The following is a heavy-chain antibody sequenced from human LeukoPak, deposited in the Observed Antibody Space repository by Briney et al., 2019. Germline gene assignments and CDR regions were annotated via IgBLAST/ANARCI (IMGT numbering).Heavy chain of an antibody. D-gene: IGHD3-22*01. CDR3: ARDPPYYDSSGYYYDY. CDR2: ISGSSIYI. Sequence: GGSLRLSCAAAGFTFSTYSMNWVRQAPGKGLEWVSSISGSSIYIYYADSVKGRFTISRDNAKNSLYLQMNSLRAEDTAVYYCARDPPYYDSSGYYYDYWGQGTLVTVTS. CDR1: GFTFSTYS. J-gene: IGHJ4*02. V-gene: IGHV3-21*01.